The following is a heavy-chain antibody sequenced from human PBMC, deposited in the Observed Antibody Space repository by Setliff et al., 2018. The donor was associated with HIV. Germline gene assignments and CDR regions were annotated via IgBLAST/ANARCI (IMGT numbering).Heavy chain of an antibody. D-gene: IGHD6-13*01. CDR1: GGSVSSTTYF. J-gene: IGHJ6*03. V-gene: IGHV4-39*01. CDR3: VGSTIAAAVYYYYYYMDA. Sequence: PSETLSLTCTVSGGSVSSTTYFWGWIRQAPGKGLQWIGSLYYSGSTYYNPSLKSRVTISVDTSKNQFSLNLSSVTAADTAVYYCVGSTIAAAVYYYYYYMDAWGKGTTVTVSS. CDR2: LYYSGST.